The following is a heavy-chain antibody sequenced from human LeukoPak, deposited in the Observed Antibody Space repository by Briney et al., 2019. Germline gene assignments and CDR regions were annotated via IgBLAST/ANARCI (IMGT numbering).Heavy chain of an antibody. CDR1: GFTFSTYG. D-gene: IGHD4-17*01. J-gene: IGHJ4*02. V-gene: IGHV3-30*18. CDR3: ANSDGDYPYYFDY. Sequence: GGSLRLSCAASGFTFSTYGTHWVRQAPGKGLEWVAVISYDGSNKYYADSVKGRFTISRDNSKNALYLQMNSLRAEDTAVYYCANSDGDYPYYFDYWGQGTLVTVSS. CDR2: ISYDGSNK.